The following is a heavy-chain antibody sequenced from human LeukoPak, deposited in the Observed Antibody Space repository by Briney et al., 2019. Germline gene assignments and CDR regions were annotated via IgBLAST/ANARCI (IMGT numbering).Heavy chain of an antibody. CDR1: GGSISSSSYY. V-gene: IGHV4-39*01. Sequence: SETLSLTCTVSGGSISSSSYYWGWLRQPPGKGLEWIGSIYYSGSTYYNPSLKSRVTISVDTSKNQFSLKLSSVTAADTAVYYCARRSPLEAALDYWGQGTLVTVSS. J-gene: IGHJ4*02. CDR3: ARRSPLEAALDY. CDR2: IYYSGST. D-gene: IGHD6-13*01.